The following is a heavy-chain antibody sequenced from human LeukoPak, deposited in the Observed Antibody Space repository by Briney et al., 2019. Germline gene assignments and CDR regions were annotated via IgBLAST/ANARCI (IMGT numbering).Heavy chain of an antibody. CDR1: GLTFSGYG. D-gene: IGHD2-15*01. V-gene: IGHV3-33*01. CDR2: IWYDGSIK. J-gene: IGHJ6*02. CDR3: ARVGCNGGSRKPYAYYAMDV. Sequence: GGSLRLSCAASGLTFSGYGMHWVRQAPGKGLEWVAIIWYDGSIKYYVDSVKGRFTISRDNSKNTLYLQMNSLRAEDTAVYYCARVGCNGGSRKPYAYYAMDVWGQGTTVTVS.